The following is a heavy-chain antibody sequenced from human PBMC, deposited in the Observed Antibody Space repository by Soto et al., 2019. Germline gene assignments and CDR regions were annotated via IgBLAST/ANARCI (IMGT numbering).Heavy chain of an antibody. V-gene: IGHV3-33*01. Sequence: QVQLVESGGGVVQPGRSLRLSCAASGFTFSSYGMHWVHQAPGKGLEWVAVIWYDGSNKYYADSVKGRFTISRDNSKNTLYLQMNSLRAEDTAVYYCARGGYSYGDDAFDIWGQGTMVTVSS. CDR1: GFTFSSYG. CDR3: ARGGYSYGDDAFDI. J-gene: IGHJ3*02. D-gene: IGHD5-18*01. CDR2: IWYDGSNK.